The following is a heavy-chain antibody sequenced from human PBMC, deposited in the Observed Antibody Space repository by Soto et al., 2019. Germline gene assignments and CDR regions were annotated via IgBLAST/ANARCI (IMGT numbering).Heavy chain of an antibody. Sequence: EVQLVESGGGVVRPGGSLRLSFAASGFTFDDYGMSWVRQAPGKGLEWVSGINWNGGSTGYADSVKGRFTISRDNAKNYLYLQMNSLRAEDTALYYCARLYSSGWYGPGRYWGQGTLVTVSS. V-gene: IGHV3-20*03. J-gene: IGHJ4*02. CDR1: GFTFDDYG. D-gene: IGHD6-19*01. CDR3: ARLYSSGWYGPGRY. CDR2: INWNGGST.